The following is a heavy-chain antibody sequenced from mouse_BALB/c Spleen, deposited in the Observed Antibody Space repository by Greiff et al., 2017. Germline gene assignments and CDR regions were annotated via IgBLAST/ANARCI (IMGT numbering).Heavy chain of an antibody. V-gene: IGHV1-15*01. J-gene: IGHJ3*01. CDR2: IDPETGGT. CDR1: GYTFTDYE. CDR3: SYDYDDPFAY. D-gene: IGHD2-4*01. Sequence: QVQLQQSGAELVRPGASVTLSCKASGYTFTDYEMHWVKQTPVHGLEWIGAIDPETGGTAYNQKFKGKATLTADKSSSTAYMELRSLTSEDSAVYYCSYDYDDPFAYWGQGTLVTVSA.